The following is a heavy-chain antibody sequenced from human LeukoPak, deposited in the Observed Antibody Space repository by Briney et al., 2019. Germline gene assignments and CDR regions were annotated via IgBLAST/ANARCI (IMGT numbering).Heavy chain of an antibody. CDR3: ARRKLGIWYFDL. CDR1: GGSISANY. CDR2: IYYSGST. V-gene: IGHV4-59*08. J-gene: IGHJ2*01. D-gene: IGHD7-27*01. Sequence: SETLSLTCTVSGGSISANYWIWIRQPPGKGLEWIGYIYYSGSTNYNPSLKSRVTISIDTSKNQFSLKLSSVTAADTAVYYCARRKLGIWYFDLWGRGTLVTVSS.